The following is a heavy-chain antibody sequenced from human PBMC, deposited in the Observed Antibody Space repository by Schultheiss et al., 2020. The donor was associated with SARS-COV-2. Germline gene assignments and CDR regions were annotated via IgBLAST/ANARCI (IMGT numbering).Heavy chain of an antibody. CDR1: GGSFSGYY. CDR3: ASAPDCSSTSCSDY. D-gene: IGHD2-2*01. Sequence: SETLSLTCAVYGGSFSGYYWSWIRQPPGKGLEWIGRIYTSGSTNYNPSLKSRVTMSVDTSKNQFSLKLSSVTAADTAVYYCASAPDCSSTSCSDYWGQGTLVTVSS. J-gene: IGHJ4*02. CDR2: IYTSGST. V-gene: IGHV4-59*10.